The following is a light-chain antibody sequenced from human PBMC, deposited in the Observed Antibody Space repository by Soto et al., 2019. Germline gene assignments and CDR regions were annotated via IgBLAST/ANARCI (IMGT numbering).Light chain of an antibody. CDR3: HQSYRTPVT. CDR2: AAS. V-gene: IGKV1-39*01. Sequence: GDIVTIPCLASQTISTWMAWYQQKPGKAPKLLIYAASNLQSGVPSRFSGGGSGTDFSLTITGLQPEDFATYYCHQSYRTPVTFGGGTKVDIK. J-gene: IGKJ4*01. CDR1: QTISTW.